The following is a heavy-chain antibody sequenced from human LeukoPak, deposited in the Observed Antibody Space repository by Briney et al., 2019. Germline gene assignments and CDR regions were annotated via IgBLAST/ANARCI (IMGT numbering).Heavy chain of an antibody. Sequence: ASVKVSCKASGYTFTSYGISWVRQAPVQGLEWMGWISAYNGNTNYAQKLQGRVTMTTDTSTSTVYMELSSLRSEDTAVYYCARDYSSSSNFDYWGQGTLVTVSS. D-gene: IGHD6-13*01. CDR1: GYTFTSYG. CDR2: ISAYNGNT. CDR3: ARDYSSSSNFDY. V-gene: IGHV1-18*01. J-gene: IGHJ4*02.